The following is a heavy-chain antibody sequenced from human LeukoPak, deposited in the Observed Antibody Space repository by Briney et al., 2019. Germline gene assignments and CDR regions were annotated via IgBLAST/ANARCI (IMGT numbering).Heavy chain of an antibody. CDR3: AREDGVQTFDY. CDR1: GGSISSGSYY. V-gene: IGHV4-61*02. J-gene: IGHJ4*02. CDR2: IYTSGST. D-gene: IGHD2-8*01. Sequence: TSETLSLTCTVSGGSISSGSYYWSWIRQPAWKGLEWIGRIYTSGSTNYNPSLKSRVTISVDTSKNQFSLELSSVTAADTAVYYCAREDGVQTFDYWGQGTLVTVSS.